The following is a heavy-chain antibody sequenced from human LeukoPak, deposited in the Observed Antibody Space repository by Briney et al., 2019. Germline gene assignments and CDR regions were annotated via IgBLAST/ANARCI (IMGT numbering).Heavy chain of an antibody. CDR1: GFTFSDYS. Sequence: GGSLRLSCAASGFTFSDYSMNWVRQAPGKGLEWISYIGIDSGNTNYADSVKGRFTITGDKAKNSLYLQMNSLRVEDTAVYYCARDYKYAFDNWGQGTLVTVSS. CDR2: IGIDSGNT. J-gene: IGHJ4*02. V-gene: IGHV3-48*01. D-gene: IGHD5-24*01. CDR3: ARDYKYAFDN.